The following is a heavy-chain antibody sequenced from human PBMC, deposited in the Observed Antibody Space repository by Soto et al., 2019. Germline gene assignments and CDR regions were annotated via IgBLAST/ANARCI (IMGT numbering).Heavy chain of an antibody. D-gene: IGHD3-22*01. CDR3: SRLWDDSSGYYFEDAFDI. CDR1: GYTFTSYG. V-gene: IGHV1-18*01. Sequence: ASVKVSCKASGYTFTSYGISWVRQAPGQGLEWMGWISAYNGNTNYAQKLQGRVTMTSDTSTSTAYMELRSLRSDDTAVYYCSRLWDDSSGYYFEDAFDIWGQGTMVTVSS. J-gene: IGHJ3*02. CDR2: ISAYNGNT.